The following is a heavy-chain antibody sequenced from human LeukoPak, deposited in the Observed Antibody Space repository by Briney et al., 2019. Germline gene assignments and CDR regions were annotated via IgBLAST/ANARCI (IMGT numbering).Heavy chain of an antibody. J-gene: IGHJ4*02. V-gene: IGHV3-23*01. CDR2: ISGSGGST. CDR3: AKGLRFLEWQFDY. CDR1: GFTFSSYA. Sequence: PGGSLRLSCAASGFTFSSYAMSWVRQAPGKGLEWVSAISGSGGSTYYADSVKGRFTISRDNSKNTLYLQVNSLRAEDTAVYYCAKGLRFLEWQFDYWGQGTLVTVSS. D-gene: IGHD3-3*01.